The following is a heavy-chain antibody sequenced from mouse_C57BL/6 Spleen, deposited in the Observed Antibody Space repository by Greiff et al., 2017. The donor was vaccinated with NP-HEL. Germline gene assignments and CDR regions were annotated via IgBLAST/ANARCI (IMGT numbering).Heavy chain of an antibody. CDR2: ISSGSSTI. CDR1: GFTFSDYG. CDR3: ARAMAQATGAMDY. Sequence: EVKVVESGGGLVKPGGSLKLSCAASGFTFSDYGMHWVRQAPEKGLEWVANISSGSSTIYYADTVKGRFTISRDNAKNTLFLQMTSLRSEDTAMYYCARAMAQATGAMDYWGQGTSVTVSS. J-gene: IGHJ4*01. D-gene: IGHD3-2*02. V-gene: IGHV5-17*01.